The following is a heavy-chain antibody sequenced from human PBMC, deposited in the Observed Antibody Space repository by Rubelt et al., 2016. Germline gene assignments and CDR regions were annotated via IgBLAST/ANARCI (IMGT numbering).Heavy chain of an antibody. CDR3: ARGRPLGYCSGGSCYSLDY. D-gene: IGHD2-15*01. J-gene: IGHJ4*02. CDR2: IPIFGTA. Sequence: IPIFGTANYAQKFQGRVTITADKSTSTAYMELSSLRSEDTAVYYRARGRPLGYCSGGSCYSLDYWGQGTLVTVSS. V-gene: IGHV1-69*06.